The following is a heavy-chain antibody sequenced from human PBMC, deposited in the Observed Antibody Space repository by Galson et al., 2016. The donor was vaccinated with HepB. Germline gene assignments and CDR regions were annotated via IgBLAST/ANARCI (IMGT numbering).Heavy chain of an antibody. Sequence: ETLSLPCAVSGGSINSPTWWSWVRQPPGKGLEWIGEVFQSGDTNYNPSLKSRVTILVDRSKNQFSLRLTSVTAADTAVYYCASLPLGYCSGPSCYWEFDFWGQGTLLIVSS. CDR1: GGSINSPTW. CDR2: VFQSGDT. V-gene: IGHV4-4*02. CDR3: ASLPLGYCSGPSCYWEFDF. J-gene: IGHJ4*02. D-gene: IGHD2-2*01.